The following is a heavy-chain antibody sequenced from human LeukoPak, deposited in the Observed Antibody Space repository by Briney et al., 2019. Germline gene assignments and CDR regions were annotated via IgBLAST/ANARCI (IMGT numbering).Heavy chain of an antibody. J-gene: IGHJ6*03. D-gene: IGHD3-3*01. Sequence: WASVKVSCKASGYTFTNYYISWVRQAPGQGLEWMGGIIPIFGTANYAQKFQGRVTITADESTSTAYMELSSLRSEDTAVYYCARGPVLRFLEWLSRDYYMDVWGKGTTVTVSS. V-gene: IGHV1-69*13. CDR3: ARGPVLRFLEWLSRDYYMDV. CDR1: GYTFTNYY. CDR2: IIPIFGTA.